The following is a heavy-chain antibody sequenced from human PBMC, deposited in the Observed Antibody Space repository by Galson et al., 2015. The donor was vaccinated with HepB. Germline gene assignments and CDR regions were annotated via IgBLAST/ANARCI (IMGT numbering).Heavy chain of an antibody. CDR2: IYYSGST. J-gene: IGHJ4*02. CDR1: GGSISSSSYY. D-gene: IGHD3-10*01. V-gene: IGHV4-39*01. CDR3: ARHRGLGELLPYYFDY. Sequence: SETLSLTCTVSGGSISSSSYYWGWIRQPPGKGLEWIGSIYYSGSTYYNPSLKSRVTISVDTSKNQFSLKLSSVTAADTAVYYCARHRGLGELLPYYFDYWGQGTLVTVAS.